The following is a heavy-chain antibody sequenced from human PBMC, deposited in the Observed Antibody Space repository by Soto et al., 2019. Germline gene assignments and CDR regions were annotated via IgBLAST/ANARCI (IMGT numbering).Heavy chain of an antibody. Sequence: EVQLVESGGGLVQPGGSLRLSCAASGFTFSRHWMYWVRQAPGRGLVWVSRINSDGSATNYADSVKGRFTISRDNAKNTLYLQMNSLRAEDTAVYYCARVGWNEADAFDIWGQGTMVTVSS. D-gene: IGHD1-1*01. CDR2: INSDGSAT. V-gene: IGHV3-74*01. CDR3: ARVGWNEADAFDI. CDR1: GFTFSRHW. J-gene: IGHJ3*02.